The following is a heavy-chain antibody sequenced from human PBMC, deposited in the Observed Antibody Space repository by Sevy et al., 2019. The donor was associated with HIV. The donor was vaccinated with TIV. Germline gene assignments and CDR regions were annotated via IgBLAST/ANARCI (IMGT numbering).Heavy chain of an antibody. V-gene: IGHV3-30*01. D-gene: IGHD2-15*01. CDR1: GFTFSSYA. Sequence: GGCLRLSCAASGFTFSSYAMYWVRQAPGKGLEWVAVISYDGSNKNYADSVKGRFTISRDNSKNTLYLQLNSLRAEDTAVYYCSRGSRWRQHYYFDRWGQGTLVPVSS. J-gene: IGHJ4*02. CDR2: ISYDGSNK. CDR3: SRGSRWRQHYYFDR.